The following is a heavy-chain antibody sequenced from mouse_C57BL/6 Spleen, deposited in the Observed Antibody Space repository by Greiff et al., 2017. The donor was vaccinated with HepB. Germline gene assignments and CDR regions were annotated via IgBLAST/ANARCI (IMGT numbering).Heavy chain of an antibody. CDR2: IYPGDGDT. CDR3: ARITTVVPFDY. D-gene: IGHD1-1*01. J-gene: IGHJ2*01. V-gene: IGHV1-82*01. CDR1: GYAFSSSW. Sequence: QVQLQQSGPELVKPGASVKISCKASGYAFSSSWMNWVKQRPGKGLEWIGRIYPGDGDTNYNGKFKGKDTLTADKSSSTAYMQLSSLTSEDSAVYFCARITTVVPFDYWGQGTTLTVSS.